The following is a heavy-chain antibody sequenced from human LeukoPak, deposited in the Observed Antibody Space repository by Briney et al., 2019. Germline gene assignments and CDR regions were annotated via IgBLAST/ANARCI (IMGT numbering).Heavy chain of an antibody. J-gene: IGHJ3*02. V-gene: IGHV3-7*01. D-gene: IGHD3-22*01. Sequence: PGGSLRLSCAASGFSFSSYWMSWVRQAPGKGLEWVANIKQDGSKKYYVDSVKGRFTISRDNAKNSLYLQMNSLRAEDTAVYYCAGDTPYDSSGYPLDMWGQGTMVTVSS. CDR3: AGDTPYDSSGYPLDM. CDR2: IKQDGSKK. CDR1: GFSFSSYW.